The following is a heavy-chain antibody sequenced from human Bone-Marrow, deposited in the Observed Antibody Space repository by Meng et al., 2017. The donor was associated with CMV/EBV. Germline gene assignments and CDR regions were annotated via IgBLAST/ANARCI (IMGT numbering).Heavy chain of an antibody. J-gene: IGHJ2*01. CDR3: ARYCSSTSCPRRYFDL. V-gene: IGHV4-39*07. CDR1: GGSISSSSYY. Sequence: SETLSLTCTVSGGSISSSSYYWGWIRQPPGKGLEWIGSIYYSGSTYYNPSLKSRVTISVDTSKNQFSLKLSSVTAADTAVYYCARYCSSTSCPRRYFDLWGRGTLVTVSS. CDR2: IYYSGST. D-gene: IGHD2-2*01.